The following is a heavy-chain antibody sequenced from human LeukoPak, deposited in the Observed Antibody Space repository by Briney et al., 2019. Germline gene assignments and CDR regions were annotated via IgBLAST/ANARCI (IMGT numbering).Heavy chain of an antibody. V-gene: IGHV4-4*02. D-gene: IGHD3-10*01. CDR2: IYHGGST. CDR3: ARGEEHGSGTVHFDY. CDR1: GDSISNSHW. Sequence: SGTLSLTCAVSGDSISNSHWWSWVRQPPRKGLEWIGEIYHGGSTNFNPSLKSRVTISVDRSNNQFSLRLTSVTAADTAVYYCARGEEHGSGTVHFDYWGQGTLVTVSS. J-gene: IGHJ4*02.